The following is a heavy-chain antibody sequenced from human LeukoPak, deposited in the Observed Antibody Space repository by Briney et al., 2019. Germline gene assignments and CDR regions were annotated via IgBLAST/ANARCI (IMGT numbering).Heavy chain of an antibody. D-gene: IGHD1-26*01. Sequence: GGSLRLSCAASGFTFSSYSMNWVRQAPGKGLEWVSSISISSSYIYYADPVKGRFTISRDNAKNSLYLQMNSLRPEDTAVYYCARAEWELPYFDYWGQGTLVTVSS. J-gene: IGHJ4*02. CDR3: ARAEWELPYFDY. V-gene: IGHV3-21*01. CDR2: ISISSSYI. CDR1: GFTFSSYS.